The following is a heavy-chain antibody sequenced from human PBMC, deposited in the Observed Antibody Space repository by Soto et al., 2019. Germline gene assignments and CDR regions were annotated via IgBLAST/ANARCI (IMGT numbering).Heavy chain of an antibody. V-gene: IGHV3-7*01. CDR3: ARGGYREDTPYAFDI. CDR1: GFTFSSYW. Sequence: PGGSLRLSCAASGFTFSSYWMSWVRQAPGKGLEWVANIKQDGSEKYYVDSVKGRFTISRDNAKNSLYLQMNRLRAEATAVYYCARGGYREDTPYAFDIWGQGRMVTVSS. J-gene: IGHJ3*02. CDR2: IKQDGSEK. D-gene: IGHD6-13*01.